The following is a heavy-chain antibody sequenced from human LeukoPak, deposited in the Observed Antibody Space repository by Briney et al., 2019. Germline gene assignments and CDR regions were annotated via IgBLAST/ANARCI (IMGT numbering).Heavy chain of an antibody. J-gene: IGHJ3*02. CDR3: AIRGSSNAFDI. Sequence: GGSLRLSCAASGFTFSSYAVSWVRQAPGKGLQWVSGISGSGGSTYYADSVKGRFTISRDNSKNTLYLQMNSLRAEDTAVYYCAIRGSSNAFDIWGQGTMVTVSS. CDR2: ISGSGGST. CDR1: GFTFSSYA. V-gene: IGHV3-23*01. D-gene: IGHD1-26*01.